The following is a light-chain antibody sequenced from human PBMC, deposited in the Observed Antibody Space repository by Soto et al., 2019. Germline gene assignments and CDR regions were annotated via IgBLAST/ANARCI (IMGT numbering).Light chain of an antibody. CDR1: SGHSSYI. CDR3: ETWDSNTRV. Sequence: QLVLTQSSSASASLGSSVKLTCTLSSGHSSYIIAWHQQQPGKAPRYLMKLEGSGSYNKGSGVPDRFSGSSSGADRYLTISNLQAEDEADYYCETWDSNTRVFGGGTQLTDL. CDR2: LEGSGSY. V-gene: IGLV4-60*03. J-gene: IGLJ3*02.